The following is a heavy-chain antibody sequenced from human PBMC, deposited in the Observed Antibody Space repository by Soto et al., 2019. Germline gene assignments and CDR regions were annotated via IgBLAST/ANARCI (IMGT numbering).Heavy chain of an antibody. CDR2: IYYSGST. Sequence: TQPLTDALCGGKNSSALYSPYWIRQDPGKGLEWIGYIYYSGSTYYNPSLKSRVTISVDTSKNQFSLKLSSVTAADTAVYYIARGQRLVEFWGQRSLDIVSP. V-gene: IGHV4-31*11. J-gene: IGHJ4*02. CDR3: ARGQRLVEF. CDR1: GGKNSSALYS. D-gene: IGHD6-25*01.